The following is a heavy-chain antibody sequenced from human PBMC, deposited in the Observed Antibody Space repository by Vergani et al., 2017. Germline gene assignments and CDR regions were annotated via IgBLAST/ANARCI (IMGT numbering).Heavy chain of an antibody. D-gene: IGHD6-13*01. J-gene: IGHJ6*02. Sequence: QVQLVQSGAEVKKPGSSVKVSCKASGGTFSSYAISWVRQAPGQGLEWMGRIIPIFGTANYAQKFQGRVTITADESTSSAYMELSSLRSEDTAVYYCAIDIAAAGTPPDDYYYYGMDVWGQGTTVTVSS. CDR2: IIPIFGTA. CDR1: GGTFSSYA. CDR3: AIDIAAAGTPPDDYYYYGMDV. V-gene: IGHV1-69*18.